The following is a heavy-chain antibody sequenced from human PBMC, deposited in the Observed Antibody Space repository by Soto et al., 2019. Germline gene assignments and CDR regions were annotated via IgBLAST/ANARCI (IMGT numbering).Heavy chain of an antibody. D-gene: IGHD3-22*01. V-gene: IGHV4-30-4*01. J-gene: IGHJ1*01. Sequence: TSETLSLTCTVSCDSIRSDDYYWSWIRQAPGRGLEWIGYIHSSGSIYYNPSLKSRATMSIDTAGNQFSLKVSSVTVADTAVYYCARDLDGLHDDTSGPFPRPGWGQGTLVTVSS. CDR3: ARDLDGLHDDTSGPFPRPG. CDR2: IHSSGSI. CDR1: CDSIRSDDYY.